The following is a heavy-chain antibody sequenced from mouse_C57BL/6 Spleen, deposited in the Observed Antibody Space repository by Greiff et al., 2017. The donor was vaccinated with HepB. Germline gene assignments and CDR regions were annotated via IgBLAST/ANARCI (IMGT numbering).Heavy chain of an antibody. V-gene: IGHV1-74*01. CDR3: AIDGRRYGYYAMDY. Sequence: QVQLQQPGAELVKPGASVKVSCKASGYTFTSYWMHWVKQRPGQGLEWIGRIHPSDSDTNYNQKFKGKATLTVDKSSSTAYMQLSSLTSEDSAVSDGAIDGRRYGYYAMDYWGQGTSVTVSS. CDR2: IHPSDSDT. J-gene: IGHJ4*01. CDR1: GYTFTSYW. D-gene: IGHD1-1*01.